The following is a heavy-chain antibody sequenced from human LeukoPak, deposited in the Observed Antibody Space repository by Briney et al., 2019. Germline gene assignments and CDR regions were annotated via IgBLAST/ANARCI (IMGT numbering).Heavy chain of an antibody. CDR1: GFTFSSNP. J-gene: IGHJ4*02. CDR2: ISGSGANT. Sequence: GGSLRLSCAGSGFTFSSNPLSWVRQAPGKGLEWVSAISGSGANTYYGDSVRGRFTISRDDSKNTLYLQMNTLRADDTAVYYCATTKPARRYFDYWGQGILVTVSS. V-gene: IGHV3-23*01. CDR3: ATTKPARRYFDY. D-gene: IGHD5-12*01.